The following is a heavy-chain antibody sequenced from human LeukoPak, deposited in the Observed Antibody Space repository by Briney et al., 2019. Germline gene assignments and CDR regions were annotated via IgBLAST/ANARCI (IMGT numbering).Heavy chain of an antibody. V-gene: IGHV3-7*05. CDR1: GFTFSSYC. D-gene: IGHD3-10*01. Sequence: PGGSLRLSCAVSGFTFSSYCMSWVRQAPGKGLEWVANIKQDGSEKYYVDSVKGRSTISRDNAKNSLYLQMNSLRAEDTAVYFCAREVGSITMVRGVPYYFDCWGQGTLVTVSS. CDR3: AREVGSITMVRGVPYYFDC. J-gene: IGHJ4*02. CDR2: IKQDGSEK.